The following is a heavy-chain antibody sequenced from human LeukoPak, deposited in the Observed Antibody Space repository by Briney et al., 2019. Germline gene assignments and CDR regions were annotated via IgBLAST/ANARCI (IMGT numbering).Heavy chain of an antibody. CDR3: AKPSSAYYNAIGY. J-gene: IGHJ4*02. CDR2: VSGSGGST. D-gene: IGHD6-19*01. V-gene: IGHV3-23*01. CDR1: GFTFSSYA. Sequence: GFLRLSCAASGFTFSSYAMSWVRQAPGKGLEWVSAVSGSGGSTYYADSVKGRFTISRENSKNTLYLQMNSLRDEDTAVYYCAKPSSAYYNAIGYWGQGTLVTVSS.